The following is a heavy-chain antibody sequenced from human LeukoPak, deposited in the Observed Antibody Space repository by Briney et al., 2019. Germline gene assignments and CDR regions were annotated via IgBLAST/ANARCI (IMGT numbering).Heavy chain of an antibody. Sequence: GGSLRLSCAASGFTFSSYAMSWVRQAPGKGLEWVSAISGSGGSAYYADSVKGRFTISRDNSKNTLYLQMNSLRAEDTAVYYCAKDGGRVRRIDPWGQGTLVTVSS. CDR3: AKDGGRVRRIDP. CDR2: ISGSGGSA. J-gene: IGHJ5*02. V-gene: IGHV3-23*01. CDR1: GFTFSSYA. D-gene: IGHD3-16*01.